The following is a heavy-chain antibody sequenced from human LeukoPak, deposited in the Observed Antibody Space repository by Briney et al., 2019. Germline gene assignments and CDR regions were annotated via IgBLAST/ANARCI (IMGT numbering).Heavy chain of an antibody. V-gene: IGHV3-30*18. CDR1: GGTFSSYG. CDR3: AKERGTTTWLDH. D-gene: IGHD2-2*01. J-gene: IGHJ4*02. Sequence: PGGSLILSCGASGGTFSSYGMHWGLQAPGKGLEWGAVISYDGSNKYYADSVKGRFTISRDNSNNRLFLQMNSLRGEDTAVYYCAKERGTTTWLDHWGQGTLVTVSS. CDR2: ISYDGSNK.